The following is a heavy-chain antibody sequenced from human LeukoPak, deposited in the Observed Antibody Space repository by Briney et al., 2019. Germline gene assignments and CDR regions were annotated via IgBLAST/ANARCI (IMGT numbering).Heavy chain of an antibody. Sequence: GGSLGLSCAASGFTFSSYAMHWVRQAPGKGLEYVSAISSNGGSTYYANSVKGRFTISRDNSKNTLYLQMGSLRAEDMAVYYCARGVLHFDYWGQGTLVTVSS. CDR2: ISSNGGST. J-gene: IGHJ4*02. CDR3: ARGVLHFDY. CDR1: GFTFSSYA. D-gene: IGHD2/OR15-2a*01. V-gene: IGHV3-64*01.